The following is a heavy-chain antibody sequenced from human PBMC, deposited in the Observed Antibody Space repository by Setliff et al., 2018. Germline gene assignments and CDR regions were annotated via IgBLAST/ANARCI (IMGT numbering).Heavy chain of an antibody. Sequence: GGSLRLSCVPSGFIFSDYHMTWVRQAPGKGLEWVASITHDGSKTYILDSVKGRFTISRDNTKNSLYLQMNSLRGEDTAVYHCTRDQDYYGMDVWGQGTTVTVSS. V-gene: IGHV3-7*01. CDR2: ITHDGSKT. CDR3: TRDQDYYGMDV. CDR1: GFIFSDYH. J-gene: IGHJ6*02.